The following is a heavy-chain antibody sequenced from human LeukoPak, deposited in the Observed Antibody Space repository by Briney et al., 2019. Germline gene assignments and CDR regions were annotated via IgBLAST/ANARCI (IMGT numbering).Heavy chain of an antibody. J-gene: IGHJ4*02. V-gene: IGHV3-72*01. Sequence: GGPLRLSCAASGFTFSDHHLDWVGQAPGKGLKGVGRSKDKANRYTTEYAASVKGRFTISRDDSKKSVYLQMNSLKTEDTAVYYCAKKRSGSNYPFDYWGQGTLVTVSS. CDR1: GFTFSDHH. CDR3: AKKRSGSNYPFDY. CDR2: SKDKANRYTT. D-gene: IGHD1-26*01.